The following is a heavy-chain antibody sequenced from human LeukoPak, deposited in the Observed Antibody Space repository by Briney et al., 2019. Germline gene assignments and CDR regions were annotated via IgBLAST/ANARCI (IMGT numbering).Heavy chain of an antibody. CDR2: ISSNGTYI. V-gene: IGHV3-21*01. J-gene: IGHJ4*02. CDR3: ARDQWDLGLYYFDY. Sequence: GSLRLSCAASGFTFSSYSMNWVRQAPGKGLEWVSSISSNGTYIFYADSVKGRFTVSGDNAKNSLYLQMNSLRAEDTAVYYCARDQWDLGLYYFDYWGQGTLVTVSS. CDR1: GFTFSSYS. D-gene: IGHD1-26*01.